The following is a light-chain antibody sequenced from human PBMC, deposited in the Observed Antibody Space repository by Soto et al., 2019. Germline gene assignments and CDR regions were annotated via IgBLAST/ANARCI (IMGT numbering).Light chain of an antibody. V-gene: IGKV1-39*01. CDR3: QQSYSTPIT. CDR2: ASS. Sequence: DIQMTHSPSSLSASVGDRVTITCRASQNIKNYLNWYQQKPGKAPKLLIYASSSLQSGVPSRFSGSGSGADFILTISPLQSEDFATYYCQQSYSTPITFGQGTRLEIK. CDR1: QNIKNY. J-gene: IGKJ5*01.